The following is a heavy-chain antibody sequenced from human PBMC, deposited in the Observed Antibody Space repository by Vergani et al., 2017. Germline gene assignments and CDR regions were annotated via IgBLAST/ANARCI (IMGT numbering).Heavy chain of an antibody. CDR3: ARGLTLWFGEGYGYFDY. Sequence: QVQLVQSGAEVKKPGSSVKVSCKASGGTFSSNAISWVRQAPGQGLGWMGRIIPIFGTANYAQKFQGRVTLTADESTSTAYMELSSLRSEDTAVYYCARGLTLWFGEGYGYFDYWGQGTLVTVSS. D-gene: IGHD3-10*01. V-gene: IGHV1-69*13. CDR2: IIPIFGTA. J-gene: IGHJ4*02. CDR1: GGTFSSNA.